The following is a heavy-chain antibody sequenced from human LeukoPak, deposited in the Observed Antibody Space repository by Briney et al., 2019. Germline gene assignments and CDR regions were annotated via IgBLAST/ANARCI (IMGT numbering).Heavy chain of an antibody. J-gene: IGHJ4*02. Sequence: GRSLRLSCAASGFTFSSYEMNWVRQAPGKGLEWVSYISSSGSTIYYADSVKGRFTISRDNAKNSLYLQMNSLRAEDTAVYYCARTWENYYEGSSGYYDYWGQGTLVTVSS. CDR2: ISSSGSTI. V-gene: IGHV3-48*03. CDR1: GFTFSSYE. CDR3: ARTWENYYEGSSGYYDY. D-gene: IGHD3-22*01.